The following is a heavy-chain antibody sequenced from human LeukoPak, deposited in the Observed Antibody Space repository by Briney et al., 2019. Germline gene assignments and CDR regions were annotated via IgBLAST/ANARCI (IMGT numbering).Heavy chain of an antibody. J-gene: IGHJ6*02. V-gene: IGHV3-33*01. CDR3: ARDWIAAAVYGIDV. CDR2: IWYDGSNK. CDR1: GFTFSSYG. D-gene: IGHD6-13*01. Sequence: GGSLRLSCAASGFTFSSYGMHWVRQAPGKGLEWVAVIWYDGSNKYYAGSVKGRFTISRDNSKNTLYLQMNSLRAEDTAVYYCARDWIAAAVYGIDVWGQGTTVTVSS.